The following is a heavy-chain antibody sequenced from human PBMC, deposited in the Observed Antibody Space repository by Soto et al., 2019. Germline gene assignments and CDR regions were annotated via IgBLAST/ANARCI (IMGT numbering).Heavy chain of an antibody. CDR2: IYSGGST. Sequence: GGSLRLSCAASGFTVSSNYMSWVRQAPGKGLEWVSVIYSGGSTYYADSVKGRFTISRDNSKNTLYLQMNSLRAEDTAVYYCARAYSSSWYYDYWGQGTLVTVSS. CDR1: GFTVSSNY. D-gene: IGHD6-13*01. CDR3: ARAYSSSWYYDY. J-gene: IGHJ4*02. V-gene: IGHV3-66*01.